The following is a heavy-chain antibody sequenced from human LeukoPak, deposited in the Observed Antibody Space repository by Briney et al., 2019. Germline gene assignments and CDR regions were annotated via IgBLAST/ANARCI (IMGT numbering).Heavy chain of an antibody. J-gene: IGHJ6*02. CDR3: ARGGRMVRGVIVDYYYYYDMDV. CDR2: INHSGST. CDR1: GGSFSGYY. D-gene: IGHD3-10*01. Sequence: SETLSLTCAVYGGSFSGYYWSWIRQPPGKGLEWIGEINHSGSTNYNPSLKSRITISVDTSKNQFSLKLSSVTAADTAVYYCARGGRMVRGVIVDYYYYYDMDVWGQGTTVTVSS. V-gene: IGHV4-34*01.